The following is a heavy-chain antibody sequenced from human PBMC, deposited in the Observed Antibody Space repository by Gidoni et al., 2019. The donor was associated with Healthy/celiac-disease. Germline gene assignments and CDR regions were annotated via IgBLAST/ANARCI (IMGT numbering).Heavy chain of an antibody. CDR1: GFTVSSNY. V-gene: IGHV3-53*02. D-gene: IGHD3-22*01. CDR3: AREYYDRSHDAFDI. CDR2: IYSGGST. J-gene: IGHJ3*02. Sequence: EVQLVETGGGLIQPGGSLRLSCEASGFTVSSNYMSWVRQAPGKGLEWVSVIYSGGSTYYADSVKGRFTISRDNSKNTLYLQMNSLRAEDTAVYYCAREYYDRSHDAFDIWGQGTMVTVSS.